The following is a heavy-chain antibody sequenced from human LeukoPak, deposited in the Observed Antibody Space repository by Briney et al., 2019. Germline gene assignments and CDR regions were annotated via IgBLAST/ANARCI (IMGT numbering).Heavy chain of an antibody. CDR3: ARAGDDSSGYFPLSRPRGWYYFDY. D-gene: IGHD3-22*01. J-gene: IGHJ4*02. CDR1: GGSISSYY. Sequence: PSETLSLTCTVSGGSISSYYWSWIRQPPGKGLEWIVYIYYSGSTNYNPSLKSRVTISVDTSKNQFSLKLSSVTAADTAVYYCARAGDDSSGYFPLSRPRGWYYFDYWGQGTLVTVSS. V-gene: IGHV4-59*01. CDR2: IYYSGST.